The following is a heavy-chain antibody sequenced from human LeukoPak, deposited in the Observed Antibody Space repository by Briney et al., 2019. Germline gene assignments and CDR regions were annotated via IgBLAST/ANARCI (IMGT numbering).Heavy chain of an antibody. CDR2: MNPNRGDT. V-gene: IGHV1-8*01. J-gene: IGHJ6*02. CDR3: ARGPYYYGSGSYNYGMDV. CDR1: GYTFTSYD. D-gene: IGHD3-10*01. Sequence: GASVKVSCKASGYTFTSYDIHWVRQATGQGLEWMGRMNPNRGDTDYAQKFQGRVTMTRNTSISTAYMELSSLRSEDTAVYYCARGPYYYGSGSYNYGMDVWGQGTTVTVSS.